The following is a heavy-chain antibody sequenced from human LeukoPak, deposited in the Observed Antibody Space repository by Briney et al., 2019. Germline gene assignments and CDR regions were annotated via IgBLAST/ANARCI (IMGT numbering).Heavy chain of an antibody. V-gene: IGHV4-34*01. CDR3: ARHFYGSGSPLV. D-gene: IGHD3-10*01. CDR1: GGSFSGYY. CDR2: INHSGST. J-gene: IGHJ6*02. Sequence: SETLSLTCAVYGGSFSGYYWSWIRQPPGKGLEWIGEINHSGSTNYNPSLKSRVTISVDTSKNQFSLKLSSVTAADTAVYYCARHFYGSGSPLVWGQGTTVTVSS.